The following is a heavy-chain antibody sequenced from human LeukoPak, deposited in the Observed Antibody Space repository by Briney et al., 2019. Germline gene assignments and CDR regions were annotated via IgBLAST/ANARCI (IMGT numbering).Heavy chain of an antibody. CDR3: ARNLSYSKYCHNWFDP. V-gene: IGHV1-46*01. CDR2: INPSGGST. D-gene: IGHD4-11*01. Sequence: ASVKVSCKASGYTFTSYYMHWVRQAPGQGLEWMGIINPSGGSTSYAQKFQGRVTMTRDTSTSTVYMELSSLRSEDTAVYYCARNLSYSKYCHNWFDPWGPGTLVTVSS. J-gene: IGHJ5*02. CDR1: GYTFTSYY.